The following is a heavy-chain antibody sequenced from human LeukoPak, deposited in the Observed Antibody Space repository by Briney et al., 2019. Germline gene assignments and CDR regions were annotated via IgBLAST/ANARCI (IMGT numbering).Heavy chain of an antibody. V-gene: IGHV5-51*01. CDR1: GYSFPTYW. J-gene: IGHJ4*02. D-gene: IGHD2-2*03. Sequence: GESLKISCKGSGYSFPTYWIAWVRQMPGKGLEWMGIIYPDESNIRYSPSFQGQVTISADKSISTAYLEWSSLKASDTAMYYCARPPSRGYSSSFEYWGQGTLVTVSS. CDR3: ARPPSRGYSSSFEY. CDR2: IYPDESNI.